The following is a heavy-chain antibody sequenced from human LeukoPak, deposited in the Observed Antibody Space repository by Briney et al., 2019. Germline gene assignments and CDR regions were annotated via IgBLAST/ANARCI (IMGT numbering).Heavy chain of an antibody. J-gene: IGHJ5*02. V-gene: IGHV4-59*01. CDR1: GGSISSYY. CDR2: IHYSGST. Sequence: SETLSLTCTVSGGSISSYYWSWIRQPPGKGLEWIGYIHYSGSTNYNPSLKSRVTISVDTSKNQFSLKLSSVTAADTAVYYCARAEEISVRNGIRRWFDPWGQGTLVTVSS. CDR3: ARAEEISVRNGIRRWFDP. D-gene: IGHD2-8*01.